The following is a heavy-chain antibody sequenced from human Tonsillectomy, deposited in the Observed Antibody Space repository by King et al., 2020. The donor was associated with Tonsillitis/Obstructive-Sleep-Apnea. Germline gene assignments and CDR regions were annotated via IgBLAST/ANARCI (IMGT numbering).Heavy chain of an antibody. J-gene: IGHJ6*02. V-gene: IGHV3-33*01. CDR1: GFTFSSFG. CDR3: ASKHCSSTSCSTDSYYYYGMDV. D-gene: IGHD2-2*01. CDR2: IWKDGSNK. Sequence: VQLVESGGGVVKPGRSLRFSCAAPGFTFSSFGMHWVRRAQGKGLEWLALIWKDGSNKNYAASVKGRFTISRDNSKNTLYLQMNSLRAEDTAVYYCASKHCSSTSCSTDSYYYYGMDVWGQGTTVTVSS.